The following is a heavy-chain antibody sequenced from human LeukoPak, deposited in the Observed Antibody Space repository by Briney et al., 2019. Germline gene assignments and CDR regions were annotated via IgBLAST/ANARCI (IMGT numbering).Heavy chain of an antibody. J-gene: IGHJ4*02. CDR2: IQQDGSER. V-gene: IGHV3-7*01. CDR3: ARDSGIAGYYFDY. D-gene: IGHD6-13*01. Sequence: PGGSLRLSCAASGFTFSSYWMSWVRQAPGQGLEWVANIQQDGSERYYVDSVKGRFTISRDNAKNSLYLQMDSLTAEDTAVYYCARDSGIAGYYFDYWGQGSLVTVSS. CDR1: GFTFSSYW.